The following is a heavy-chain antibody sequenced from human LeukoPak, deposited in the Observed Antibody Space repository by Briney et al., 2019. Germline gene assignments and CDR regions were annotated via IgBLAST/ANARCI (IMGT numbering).Heavy chain of an antibody. CDR3: ARESFTMVSIDY. J-gene: IGHJ4*02. V-gene: IGHV3-30-3*01. CDR2: ISYDGSNK. CDR1: GFTFSSYA. D-gene: IGHD3-10*01. Sequence: PGGSLRLSCAASGFTFSSYAMHWVRQAPGKGLEWVAVISYDGSNKYYADSVKGRFTISRDNSKNTLYLQMNSLRAEDTAVYYCARESFTMVSIDYWGQGTLVTVSS.